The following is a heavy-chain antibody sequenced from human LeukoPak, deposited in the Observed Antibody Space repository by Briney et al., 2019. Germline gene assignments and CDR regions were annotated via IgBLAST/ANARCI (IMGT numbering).Heavy chain of an antibody. CDR3: ARTVRYFDL. V-gene: IGHV4-59*01. CDR2: IYYSGST. J-gene: IGHJ2*01. Sequence: SETLSLTCTVSGGSISSYYWSWIRQPPGKGLEWIGYIYYSGSTKYNPSLKRRVTISVDTSKNQFSLKLSSVTAADTAVYYCARTVRYFDLWGRGTLVTVSS. CDR1: GGSISSYY.